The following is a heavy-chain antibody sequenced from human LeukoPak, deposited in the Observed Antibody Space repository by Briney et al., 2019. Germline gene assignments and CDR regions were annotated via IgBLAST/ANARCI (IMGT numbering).Heavy chain of an antibody. D-gene: IGHD2-2*01. J-gene: IGHJ6*03. V-gene: IGHV4-34*01. CDR2: INHSGST. CDR1: GGAFSGYY. CDR3: ARGVGDQLLGMRYYYYMDV. Sequence: SATLSLTCAVDGGAFSGYYWSWIRQHPGKGLEWIGEINHSGSTNYNPSLKSRVTISVDTSKNQFSLKLSSVTAADTAVYYCARGVGDQLLGMRYYYYMDVWGKGTTVTVS.